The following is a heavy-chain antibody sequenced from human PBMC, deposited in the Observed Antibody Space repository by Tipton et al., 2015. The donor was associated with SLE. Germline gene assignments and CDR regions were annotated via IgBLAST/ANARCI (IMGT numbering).Heavy chain of an antibody. Sequence: TLSLTCTVSGGSISSTSLYWGWIRRPPGKGLEWIGSIYHSGSTNYNPSLKSRVTISVDTSKNQFSLKLSSVTAADTAVYYCAKDAGNSGYWGSAYYGMDVWGQGTTVTVSS. D-gene: IGHD5-12*01. CDR3: AKDAGNSGYWGSAYYGMDV. CDR1: GGSISSTSLY. CDR2: IYHSGST. V-gene: IGHV4-39*07. J-gene: IGHJ6*02.